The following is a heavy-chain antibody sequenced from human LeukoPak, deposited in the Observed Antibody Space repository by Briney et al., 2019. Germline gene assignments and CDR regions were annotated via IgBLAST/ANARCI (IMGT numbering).Heavy chain of an antibody. V-gene: IGHV3-23*01. Sequence: GGSLRLSCAASGFTFSSYAMSWVRQAPGKGLEWVSVMSGSDRSTYYADSVKGRLTISRDNSKSTLYLQMNSLRAEDTAVYYCAKDLLGAHCSGGSCYSFGHWGQGTLVSVFS. CDR2: MSGSDRST. CDR1: GFTFSSYA. D-gene: IGHD2-15*01. CDR3: AKDLLGAHCSGGSCYSFGH. J-gene: IGHJ4*02.